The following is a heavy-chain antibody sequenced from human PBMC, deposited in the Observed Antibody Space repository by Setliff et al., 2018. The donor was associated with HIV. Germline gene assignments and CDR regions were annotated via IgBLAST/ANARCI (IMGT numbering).Heavy chain of an antibody. V-gene: IGHV4-59*12. CDR3: AKDGHDQDHYYHMDV. CDR1: GGSSSSYY. D-gene: IGHD1-1*01. Sequence: SDTLSLTCTVSGGSSSSYYWTWLRQFPGKGLEWIGFNFYTGSTTYNPSLNSGVTRSVATSKNQFSLNLSSVTAEDTAVYYCAKDGHDQDHYYHMDVWGKGTTVTVSS. CDR2: NFYTGST. J-gene: IGHJ6*03.